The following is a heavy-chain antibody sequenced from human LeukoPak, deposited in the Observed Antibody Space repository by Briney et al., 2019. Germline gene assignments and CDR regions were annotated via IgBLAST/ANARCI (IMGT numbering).Heavy chain of an antibody. Sequence: GESLKISCEASGYSFTYYWIGWVRQMPGKGLEWMGVIYPGDSDTRYSPSFQGQVTISADKSISTAYLQWSSLKASDTAMYYCASRYYYGSGSYFGPYGYWGQGTLVTVSS. V-gene: IGHV5-51*01. J-gene: IGHJ4*02. CDR3: ASRYYYGSGSYFGPYGY. CDR2: IYPGDSDT. D-gene: IGHD3-10*01. CDR1: GYSFTYYW.